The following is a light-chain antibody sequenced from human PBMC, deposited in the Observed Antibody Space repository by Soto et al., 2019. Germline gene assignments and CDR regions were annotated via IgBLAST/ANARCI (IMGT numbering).Light chain of an antibody. CDR3: SSYTSTSTLV. Sequence: QSALTQPASVSGSPGQSITISCTGTSSDVGAYDYVSWYQQHPRKAPKLMIYDVSDRPSEVSNRFSGSKSGNTASLTISGLQAEDEADYYCSSYTSTSTLVFGGGTKVTDL. CDR1: SSDVGAYDY. CDR2: DVS. J-gene: IGLJ2*01. V-gene: IGLV2-14*01.